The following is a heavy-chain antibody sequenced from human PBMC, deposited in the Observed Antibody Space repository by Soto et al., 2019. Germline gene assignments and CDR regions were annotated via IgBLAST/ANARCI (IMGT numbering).Heavy chain of an antibody. Sequence: EVQLLESGGGLVQPGGSLRLSCAASRFTFSNYAMNWVRQAPGKGLEWVSGISGSGGSRYYADSVKGRFTISRDNSKNTLYLQMNSLRAEDTAIYYCAKVEGFGGTNFWGQGTLFTVSS. CDR2: ISGSGGSR. J-gene: IGHJ4*02. CDR3: AKVEGFGGTNF. D-gene: IGHD1-7*01. V-gene: IGHV3-23*01. CDR1: RFTFSNYA.